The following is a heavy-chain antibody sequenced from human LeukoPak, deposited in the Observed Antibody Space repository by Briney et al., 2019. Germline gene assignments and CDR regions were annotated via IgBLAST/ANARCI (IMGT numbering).Heavy chain of an antibody. Sequence: PSETLSLTCTVSGGSISSGGYYWSWIRQHPGKGLEWIGYIYYSGSTYYNPSLKSRVTISVDTSQNQFSLKLSSVTAADTAVYYCARDGAVLRFLERGTDYGMDVWGQGTTVTVSS. CDR1: GGSISSGGYY. CDR2: IYYSGST. D-gene: IGHD3-3*01. V-gene: IGHV4-31*03. J-gene: IGHJ6*02. CDR3: ARDGAVLRFLERGTDYGMDV.